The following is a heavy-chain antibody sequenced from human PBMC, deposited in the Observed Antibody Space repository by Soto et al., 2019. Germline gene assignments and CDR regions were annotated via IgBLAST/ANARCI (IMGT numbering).Heavy chain of an antibody. D-gene: IGHD2-21*02. CDR3: ARNVVTAEHYYYAMDV. V-gene: IGHV4-30-4*01. CDR2: IFYSGST. CDR1: GGSISIGDYY. J-gene: IGHJ6*02. Sequence: TLSLTCTVSGGSISIGDYYWSWIRQPPGKGLEWIGYIFYSGSTYYNPSLKSRVTLSVDTSKNQFSLRLSSVTAADTAVYYCARNVVTAEHYYYAMDVWGQGTTVTVSS.